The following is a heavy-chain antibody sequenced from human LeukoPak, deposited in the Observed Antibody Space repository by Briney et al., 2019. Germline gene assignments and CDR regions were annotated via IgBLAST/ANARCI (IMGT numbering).Heavy chain of an antibody. CDR1: GFTFSIAW. V-gene: IGHV3-15*01. CDR2: IKSKTDGGTT. D-gene: IGHD3-10*01. Sequence: GGSLRLSCAASGFTFSIAWMSWVRQAPGKGLEWVGRIKSKTDGGTTDYAAPVKGRFTISRDDSKNTLYLQMNSLKTEDTAVYYCTTELYGSGAPFDYWGQGTLVTVSS. J-gene: IGHJ4*02. CDR3: TTELYGSGAPFDY.